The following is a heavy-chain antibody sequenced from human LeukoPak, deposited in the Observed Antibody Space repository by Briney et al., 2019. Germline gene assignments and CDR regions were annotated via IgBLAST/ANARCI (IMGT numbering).Heavy chain of an antibody. CDR1: GGSISSGGYY. CDR2: IYYSGST. V-gene: IGHV4-31*03. CDR3: ARLVAARPYLFDYYYMDV. J-gene: IGHJ6*03. Sequence: SSETLSLTCTVSGGSISSGGYYWSWIRQHPGKGLEWIGYIYYSGSTYYNPSLKSRVTISVGTSKNQFSLKLSSVTAADTAVYYCARLVAARPYLFDYYYMDVWGKGTTVTVSS. D-gene: IGHD6-6*01.